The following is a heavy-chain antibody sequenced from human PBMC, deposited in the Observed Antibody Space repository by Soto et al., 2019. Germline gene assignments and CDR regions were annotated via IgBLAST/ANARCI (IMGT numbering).Heavy chain of an antibody. CDR1: GYTFTSYG. CDR2: ISAYNGNT. J-gene: IGHJ5*02. Sequence: ASVKVSCKASGYTFTSYGISWVRQAPGQGLEWMGWISAYNGNTNYAQKLQGRVTMTTDTSTSTAYMELRSLRSDDTAVYYCARSKGCSSTSCQGGAPFFWSDPWGQGTLVTVSS. V-gene: IGHV1-18*01. CDR3: ARSKGCSSTSCQGGAPFFWSDP. D-gene: IGHD2-2*01.